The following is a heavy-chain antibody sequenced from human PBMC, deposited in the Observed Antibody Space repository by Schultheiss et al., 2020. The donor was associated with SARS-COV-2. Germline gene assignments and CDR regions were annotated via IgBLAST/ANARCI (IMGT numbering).Heavy chain of an antibody. CDR1: GFTFDDYA. J-gene: IGHJ6*03. Sequence: GGSLRLSCAASGFTFDDYAMHWVRQAPGKGLEWVSGISGSGGSTYYADSVKGRFTISRDNSKNTLYLQMNSLRAEDTAVYYCARQEDYYYYMDVWGKGTTVTVSS. V-gene: IGHV3-23*01. CDR3: ARQEDYYYYMDV. CDR2: ISGSGGST.